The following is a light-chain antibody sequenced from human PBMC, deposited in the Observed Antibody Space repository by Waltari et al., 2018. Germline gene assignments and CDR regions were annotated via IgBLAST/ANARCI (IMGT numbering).Light chain of an antibody. Sequence: EIVMTQSPATLSVSRGGSATLSCRASLSIDDSLAWYQQKPGHPPRLLIHGASTRDTGIPVRFSGSGSGTDFTLTITGLQSEDFAVYFCQQYNNWPPWTFGQGTRVEIK. CDR2: GAS. CDR3: QQYNNWPPWT. CDR1: LSIDDS. V-gene: IGKV3-15*01. J-gene: IGKJ1*01.